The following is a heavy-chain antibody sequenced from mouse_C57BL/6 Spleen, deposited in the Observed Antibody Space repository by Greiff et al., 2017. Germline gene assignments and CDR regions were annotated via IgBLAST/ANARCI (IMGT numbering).Heavy chain of an antibody. CDR1: GYAFTNYL. D-gene: IGHD1-1*02. Sequence: VQLQQSGAELVRPGTSVKVSCKASGYAFTNYLIEWVKQRPGQGLEWIGVINPGSGGTNYNEKFKGKATLTADKSSSTAYIQLSSLTSEDSAVYFCARPGNYAMDYWGQGTSVTVSS. J-gene: IGHJ4*01. CDR2: INPGSGGT. CDR3: ARPGNYAMDY. V-gene: IGHV1-54*01.